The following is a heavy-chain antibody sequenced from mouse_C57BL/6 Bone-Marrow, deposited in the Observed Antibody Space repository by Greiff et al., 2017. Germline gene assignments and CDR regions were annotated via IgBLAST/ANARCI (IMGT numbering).Heavy chain of an antibody. CDR3: ARSRTGWY. Sequence: VKLVESGAELARPGASVKMSCKASGYTFTSYTMHWVKQRPGQGLEWIGYINPSSGYTKYNQKFKDKATLTADKSSSTAYMHLSSLTSEDSAVYYCARSRTGWYLGHGPTLPVSS. CDR1: GYTFTSYT. D-gene: IGHD4-1*01. V-gene: IGHV1-4*01. J-gene: IGHJ2*01. CDR2: INPSSGYT.